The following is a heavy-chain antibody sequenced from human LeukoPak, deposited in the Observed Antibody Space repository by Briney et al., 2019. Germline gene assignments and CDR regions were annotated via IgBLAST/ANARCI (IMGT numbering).Heavy chain of an antibody. J-gene: IGHJ4*02. CDR2: VNLQGST. CDR1: GGSITQTNY. Sequence: PSGTLSLTCGVSGGSITQTNYWTWVRPPPGKGLEWFGEVNLQGSTNYNPSLMGRVAISVDKSENHVSLQLTSVTAADTAVYYCAREGGPYRPLDYSGQGTLVTVSS. V-gene: IGHV4-4*02. CDR3: AREGGPYRPLDY.